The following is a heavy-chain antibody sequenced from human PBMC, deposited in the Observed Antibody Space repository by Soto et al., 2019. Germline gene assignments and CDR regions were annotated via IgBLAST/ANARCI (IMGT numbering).Heavy chain of an antibody. CDR2: IHHTGST. Sequence: QVQLQESGPGLVKPSQTLSLTCTVSAGSITSDEYYWNWIRYRPGKGLEWIGFIHHTGSTFYNPSLRSRGSMSIDPSESPFSLTLASVTVADTAVYYCARRPTGSGSSFFDYWGPGTLVTVSS. V-gene: IGHV4-31*03. CDR3: ARRPTGSGSSFFDY. J-gene: IGHJ4*02. D-gene: IGHD3-10*01. CDR1: AGSITSDEYY.